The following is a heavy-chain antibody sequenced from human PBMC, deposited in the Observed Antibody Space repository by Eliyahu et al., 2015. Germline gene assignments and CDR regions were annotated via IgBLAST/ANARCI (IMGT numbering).Heavy chain of an antibody. V-gene: IGHV3-33*01. CDR3: AGCDEGSYRDGFDI. CDR1: GFSFSSYG. D-gene: IGHD3-10*01. CDR2: IWYDGSNK. Sequence: QVQLVESGGGVVQPGRSLRLSXXAXGFSFSSYGMXWVRQAPGKGLEWVAMIWYDGSNKYYAASVKGRFTISRDNSKNTLYLQMNSLRAEDTAVYYCAGCDEGSYRDGFDIWGQGTVVAVSS. J-gene: IGHJ3*02.